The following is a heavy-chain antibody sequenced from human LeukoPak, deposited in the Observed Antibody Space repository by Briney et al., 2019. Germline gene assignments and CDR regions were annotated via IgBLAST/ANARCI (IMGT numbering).Heavy chain of an antibody. Sequence: SETLSLTCAVYGGSFSGYYWSWIRQPPGKGLEWIGEINHSGSTNYNPSLKSRVTISVDTSKNQFSLKLSSVTAADTAVYYCARGFDYWGQGTLVSVSS. CDR2: INHSGST. CDR1: GGSFSGYY. V-gene: IGHV4-34*01. CDR3: ARGFDY. J-gene: IGHJ4*02.